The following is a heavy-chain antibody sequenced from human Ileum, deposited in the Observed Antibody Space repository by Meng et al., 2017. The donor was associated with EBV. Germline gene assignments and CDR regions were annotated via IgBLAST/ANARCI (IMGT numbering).Heavy chain of an antibody. D-gene: IGHD2-15*01. J-gene: IGHJ4*02. CDR1: GGFVCTDSYH. CDR3: ARDPNPGYCSGGGCFD. Sequence: GQWMGSGTGLGKPSEPLSVPCAFSGGFVCTDSYHWTWIRPPPGKGLEGLVNIYYLGNTNSTPSPKSLLTISVDTSKNQFYLRLSPVTAADTAMYYCARDPNPGYCSGGGCFDLGQGTLVTVSS. V-gene: IGHV4-61*01. CDR2: IYYLGNT.